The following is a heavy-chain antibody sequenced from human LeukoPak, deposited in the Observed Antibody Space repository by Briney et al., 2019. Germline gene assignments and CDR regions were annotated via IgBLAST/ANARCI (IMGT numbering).Heavy chain of an antibody. J-gene: IGHJ6*02. CDR2: ISAYNGNT. CDR3: ARAYSSSSYGMDV. V-gene: IGHV1-18*01. CDR1: GYTFTSYG. D-gene: IGHD6-6*01. Sequence: ASVKVSCKASGYTFTSYGISWVRQAPGQGLEWMGWISAYNGNTNYAQKLQGRVTMTTDTSTSTVYMELSSLRSEDTAVYYCARAYSSSSYGMDVWGQGTTVTVSS.